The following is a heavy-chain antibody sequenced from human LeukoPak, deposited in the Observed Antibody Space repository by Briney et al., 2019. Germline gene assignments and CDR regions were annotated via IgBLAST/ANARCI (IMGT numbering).Heavy chain of an antibody. J-gene: IGHJ6*02. D-gene: IGHD3-16*01. CDR3: CTFGGPLYYYGMDV. CDR1: GGSISSSSYY. V-gene: IGHV4-30-4*08. CDR2: IYYSGST. Sequence: SETLSLTCTVSGGSISSSSYYWGWIRQPPGKGLEWIGCIYYSGSTYYNPSLKSRVTISVDTSKNQFSLKLSSVTAADTAVYYCCTFGGPLYYYGMDVWGQGTTVTVSS.